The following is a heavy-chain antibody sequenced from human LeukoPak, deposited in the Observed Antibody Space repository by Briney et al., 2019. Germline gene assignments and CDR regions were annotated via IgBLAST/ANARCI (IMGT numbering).Heavy chain of an antibody. D-gene: IGHD3-3*01. V-gene: IGHV4-34*01. CDR1: GGSFSGYY. Sequence: SETLSLTCAVYGGSFSGYYWSWIRQPPGKGLEWIGEINHSGSTNYNPSLKSRVTISVDTSKNQFSLKLSSVTAADTAVYYCARAYSYYDFWSGYQLNDYWGQGTLVTVSS. CDR2: INHSGST. CDR3: ARAYSYYDFWSGYQLNDY. J-gene: IGHJ4*02.